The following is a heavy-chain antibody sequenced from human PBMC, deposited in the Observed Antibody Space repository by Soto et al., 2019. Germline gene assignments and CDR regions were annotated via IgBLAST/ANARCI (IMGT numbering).Heavy chain of an antibody. CDR1: GFVFGSYA. V-gene: IGHV3-23*01. J-gene: IGHJ6*03. CDR3: AKDFVIGGVTVTGYMDV. Sequence: GGSLRLSCAASGFVFGSYAMSWVRQAPGKGLEWVAVIRGNGAETYYADAVRGRFTISRDNSQDTLYLQMNDLGAEDTAVYYCAKDFVIGGVTVTGYMDVWGKGTTVTVSS. D-gene: IGHD3-16*01. CDR2: IRGNGAET.